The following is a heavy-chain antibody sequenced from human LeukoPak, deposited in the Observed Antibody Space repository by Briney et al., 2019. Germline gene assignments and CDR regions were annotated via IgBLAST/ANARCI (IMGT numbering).Heavy chain of an antibody. V-gene: IGHV1-2*02. D-gene: IGHD3-10*01. CDR1: GYTFTGYY. CDR3: ASFEVGA. CDR2: SNPNSGGT. J-gene: IGHJ5*02. Sequence: ASVKVSCKASGYTFTGYYIHWVRQAPRQGLEWMGWSNPNSGGTSYAQRFQGRVTMTRDTSISTAYMVLSRLRSDDTAVYYCASFEVGAWGQGTLVTVSS.